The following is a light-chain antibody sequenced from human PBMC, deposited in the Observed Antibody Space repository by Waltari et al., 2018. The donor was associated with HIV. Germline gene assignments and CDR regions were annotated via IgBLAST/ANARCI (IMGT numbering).Light chain of an antibody. Sequence: QSVLTQPPSVSGTPGQRVSISCSGSRSNIGTNVVNWYQHLPGKAPKLLIYSNNQRPAGVPDRFSCSTSGPSTSLAISGLQFDSEADYYCAAWDDPLNGHVIFGGGTNVTVL. J-gene: IGLJ2*01. CDR1: RSNIGTNV. CDR2: SNN. V-gene: IGLV1-44*01. CDR3: AAWDDPLNGHVI.